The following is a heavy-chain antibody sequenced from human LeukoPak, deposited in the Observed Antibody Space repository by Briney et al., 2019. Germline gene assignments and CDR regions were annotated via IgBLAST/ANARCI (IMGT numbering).Heavy chain of an antibody. D-gene: IGHD1-14*01. CDR1: GFTFKNYN. V-gene: IGHV3-23*01. CDR3: AKPAKTDYADY. CDR2: ISGSSGNT. Sequence: GGSLRLSCAASGFTFKNYNMNWVRQAPGKGLEWVSAISGSSGNTYYADSVKGRFTISRDNSKNTLYLQMNSLRAEDTALYYCAKPAKTDYADYWGQGTLVTVSS. J-gene: IGHJ4*02.